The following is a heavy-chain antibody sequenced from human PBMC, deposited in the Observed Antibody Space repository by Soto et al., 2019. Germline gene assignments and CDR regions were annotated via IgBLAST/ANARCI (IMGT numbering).Heavy chain of an antibody. D-gene: IGHD2-8*02. CDR3: ARDRDCGTGGNCHQEWSFDY. Sequence: VQLVQSGAEVKEPGASVNVTCKASGYTFINFGITWVRQAPGQGLEWVGWISTDKGFTTYGEKFQGRVTMTADTATNTAYMDLRSLNSDDTAVYYCARDRDCGTGGNCHQEWSFDYWGRGTLVTVSS. J-gene: IGHJ2*01. V-gene: IGHV1-18*01. CDR1: GYTFINFG. CDR2: ISTDKGFT.